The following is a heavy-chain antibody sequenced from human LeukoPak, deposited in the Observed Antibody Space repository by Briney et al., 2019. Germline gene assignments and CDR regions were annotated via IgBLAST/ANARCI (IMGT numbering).Heavy chain of an antibody. CDR3: ARDHSDYVRVGLDY. V-gene: IGHV3-7*01. CDR2: IKQDGSEK. D-gene: IGHD5-12*01. Sequence: GGSLRLSCAAPGFTFSSYWMSWVRQAPGKGLEWVANIKQDGSEKYYVDSVRGRFTISRDNAKNSLYLQMNSLRAEDTAVYFCARDHSDYVRVGLDYWGQGTLVTVSS. CDR1: GFTFSSYW. J-gene: IGHJ4*02.